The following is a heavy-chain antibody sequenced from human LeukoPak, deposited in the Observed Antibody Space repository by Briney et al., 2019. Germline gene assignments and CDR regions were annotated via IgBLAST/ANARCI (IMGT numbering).Heavy chain of an antibody. CDR1: GFTFSSYA. CDR3: AQFPGIAVAGTYDY. V-gene: IGHV3-23*01. D-gene: IGHD6-19*01. J-gene: IGHJ4*02. Sequence: GGSLRLSCAASGFTFSSYAMSWVRQAPGKGLEWVSAISGSGGSTYYADSVKGRFTISRDNSKNTLYLQMNSLRAEDTAVYYYAQFPGIAVAGTYDYWGQGTLVTVSS. CDR2: ISGSGGST.